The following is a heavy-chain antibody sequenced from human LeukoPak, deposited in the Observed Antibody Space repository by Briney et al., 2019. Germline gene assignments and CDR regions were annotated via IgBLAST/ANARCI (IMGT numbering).Heavy chain of an antibody. J-gene: IGHJ4*02. CDR2: INHSGST. CDR1: GGSFSGYY. V-gene: IGHV4-34*01. CDR3: ARRGTVRGGVGDY. D-gene: IGHD3-10*01. Sequence: SETLSLTCAVYGGSFSGYYWSWIRQPPGKGLEWIGEINHSGSTNYNPSLKSRVTISVDTSKNQFSLKLSSVTAADTAVYYCARRGTVRGGVGDYWGQGTLVTVSS.